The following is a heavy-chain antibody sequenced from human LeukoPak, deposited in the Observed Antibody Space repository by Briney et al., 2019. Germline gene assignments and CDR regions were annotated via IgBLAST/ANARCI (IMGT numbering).Heavy chain of an antibody. V-gene: IGHV1-69*06. Sequence: SVKVSCKASGGTFSSYAISWVRQAPGQGREWMGRIIPIFGTANYAQKFQGRVTITADKSTSTAYMELSSLRSEDTAVYYCARDFGDPGAFDIWGQGTMVTVSS. J-gene: IGHJ3*02. CDR2: IIPIFGTA. D-gene: IGHD4-17*01. CDR3: ARDFGDPGAFDI. CDR1: GGTFSSYA.